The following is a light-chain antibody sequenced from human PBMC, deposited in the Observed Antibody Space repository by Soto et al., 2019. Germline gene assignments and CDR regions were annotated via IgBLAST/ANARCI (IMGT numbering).Light chain of an antibody. CDR3: CSYTSSDTWV. V-gene: IGLV2-14*01. CDR1: SSDVGAYNY. J-gene: IGLJ3*02. Sequence: QSVLTQPASVSGSPGQSITISCTGTSSDVGAYNYVSWYQQHPGKAPKLMIYEVTNRPSGVSNRFSGSKSGNTASLTISGLQAEDEADYYCCSYTSSDTWVFGGATKVTVL. CDR2: EVT.